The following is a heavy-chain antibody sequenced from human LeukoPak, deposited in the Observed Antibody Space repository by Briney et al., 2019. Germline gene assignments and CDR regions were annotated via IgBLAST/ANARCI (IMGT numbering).Heavy chain of an antibody. CDR1: GFTFSSYA. J-gene: IGHJ4*02. Sequence: GGPLRLSCAASGFTFSSYAMSWVRQAPGKGLEWVSAISGSGGSTYYADSVKGRFTISRDNSKNTLYLQMNSLRAEDTAVYYCARHSSGRSGEDYWGQGTLVTVSS. V-gene: IGHV3-23*01. CDR3: ARHSSGRSGEDY. D-gene: IGHD6-19*01. CDR2: ISGSGGST.